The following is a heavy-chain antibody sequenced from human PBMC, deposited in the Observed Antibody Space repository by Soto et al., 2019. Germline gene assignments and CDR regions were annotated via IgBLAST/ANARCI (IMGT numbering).Heavy chain of an antibody. J-gene: IGHJ3*02. V-gene: IGHV1-69*01. CDR3: ASKDPTYYYDSSGKTPVVGAFDI. CDR1: GGTFSSYA. D-gene: IGHD3-22*01. Sequence: QVQLVQSGAEVKKPGSSVKVSCKASGGTFSSYAISWVRQAPGQGLEWMGGIIPIFGTANYAQKSQGRVTITADESTSTAYMELSSLRAEDTAVYYCASKDPTYYYDSSGKTPVVGAFDIWGQGTMVTVSS. CDR2: IIPIFGTA.